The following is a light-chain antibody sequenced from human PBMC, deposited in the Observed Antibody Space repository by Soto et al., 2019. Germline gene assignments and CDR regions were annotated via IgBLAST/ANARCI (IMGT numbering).Light chain of an antibody. V-gene: IGLV1-51*01. J-gene: IGLJ1*01. Sequence: QSALTQPAFVSAAPGQKVTISCSGSSSNIGGNSVSWYQQLPGTAPKLLIYDDNKRPSGIPDRFSGSKSGTSATLGITGFQTGDEADYYCGSWDSSLSAYVFGTGTKVTVL. CDR2: DDN. CDR1: SSNIGGNS. CDR3: GSWDSSLSAYV.